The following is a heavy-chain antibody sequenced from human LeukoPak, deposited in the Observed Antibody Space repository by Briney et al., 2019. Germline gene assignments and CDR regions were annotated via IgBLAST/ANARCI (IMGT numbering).Heavy chain of an antibody. CDR3: ARGPGIAVAPLQH. D-gene: IGHD6-19*01. Sequence: GGSLRLSCAVSGFTFGSHSMTWVRQAPGKGLEWVSSIRSSGRDKFYTDSVKGRFTIARDDPKNSLFLQMNSLRAEDTAVYYCARGPGIAVAPLQHWGQGTLVTVSS. J-gene: IGHJ1*01. CDR2: IRSSGRDK. CDR1: GFTFGSHS. V-gene: IGHV3-21*01.